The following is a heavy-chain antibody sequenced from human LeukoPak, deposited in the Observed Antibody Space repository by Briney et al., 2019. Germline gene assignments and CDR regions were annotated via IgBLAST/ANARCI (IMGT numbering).Heavy chain of an antibody. CDR2: ILISSTNT. CDR1: GFSFSSYS. J-gene: IGHJ4*02. CDR3: ARGGARRHGYNYFDS. V-gene: IGHV3-21*01. Sequence: PGGSLRLSCAASGFSFSSYSMNWVRQAPGKGLGWASSILISSTNTHYTDSVRARFTISRDSAKDSFYLQIDTLRAEDPAGYTCARGGARRHGYNYFDSWGAGSLVTVSS. D-gene: IGHD5-24*01.